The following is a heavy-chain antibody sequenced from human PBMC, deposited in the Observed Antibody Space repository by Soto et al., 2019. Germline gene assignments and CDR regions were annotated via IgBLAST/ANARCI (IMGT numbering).Heavy chain of an antibody. D-gene: IGHD7-27*01. Sequence: QITLKESGPTLVKPTQTLTLTCTFSGFSLSTSRMGVAWIRQPPGKALEWLALIYRDDDKRYSPSMRSRLTITEHISKNRVILTLTNMDPGDTATYFCAQTTNWGSAFDIWGQGTMVTASS. CDR3: AQTTNWGSAFDI. V-gene: IGHV2-5*02. CDR1: GFSLSTSRMG. J-gene: IGHJ3*02. CDR2: IYRDDDK.